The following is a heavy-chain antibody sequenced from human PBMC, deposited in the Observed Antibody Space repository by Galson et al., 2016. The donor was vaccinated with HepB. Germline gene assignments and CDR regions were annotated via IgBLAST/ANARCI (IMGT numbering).Heavy chain of an antibody. CDR2: IKSKSDGGAI. V-gene: IGHV3-15*05. J-gene: IGHJ4*02. CDR3: VTDPDPTLYCSGGICYPSGGHY. D-gene: IGHD2-15*01. CDR1: GFTFRNAW. Sequence: SLRLSCAGSGFTFRNAWMSWVRQAPGKGLEWVGRIKSKSDGGAIDYVSPVKGRFTISRDDSKNMLYLQMSSLKTDDTAVYYCVTDPDPTLYCSGGICYPSGGHYWGQGTLVTVSS.